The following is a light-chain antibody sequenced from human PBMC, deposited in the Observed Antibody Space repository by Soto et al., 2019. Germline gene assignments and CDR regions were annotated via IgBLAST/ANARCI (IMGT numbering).Light chain of an antibody. CDR1: SSNIGRNT. J-gene: IGLJ3*02. CDR3: ATWDDSLNGWV. Sequence: QSVLTQPPSASGTPGQRVTISCSGSSSNIGRNTVNWYQQLPGSAPKLLIHSNDPRPSGVPDRFSGSKSGTAASLAISGLQSEDEADYYCATWDDSLNGWVFGGGTKLTVL. CDR2: SND. V-gene: IGLV1-44*01.